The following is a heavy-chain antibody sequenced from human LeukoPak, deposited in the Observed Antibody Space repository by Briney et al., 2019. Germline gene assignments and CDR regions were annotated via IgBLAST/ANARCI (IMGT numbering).Heavy chain of an antibody. J-gene: IGHJ4*02. CDR3: AKDGTLTTVTTSDDYFDY. CDR1: GFTFSSYA. Sequence: PGGSLRLSCAASGFTFSSYAMSWVRQALGKGLEWVSAISGSGGSTYYADSVKGRFTISRDNSKNTLYLQMNSLRAEDTAVYYCAKDGTLTTVTTSDDYFDYWGQGTLVTVSS. CDR2: ISGSGGST. D-gene: IGHD4-17*01. V-gene: IGHV3-23*01.